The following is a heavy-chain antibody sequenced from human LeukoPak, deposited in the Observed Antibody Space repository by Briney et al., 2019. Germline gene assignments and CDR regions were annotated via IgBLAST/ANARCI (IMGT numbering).Heavy chain of an antibody. CDR2: ISSSSSYI. Sequence: GGSLRLSCADSGFTFSSYSMNWVRQAPGKGLEWVSSISSSSSYIYYADSVKGRFTLSRDNARNSLYLQMNSLRAEDTAVYYCARDVEYYYFDYWGQGTLVTVSS. CDR3: ARDVEYYYFDY. D-gene: IGHD2/OR15-2a*01. V-gene: IGHV3-21*01. CDR1: GFTFSSYS. J-gene: IGHJ4*02.